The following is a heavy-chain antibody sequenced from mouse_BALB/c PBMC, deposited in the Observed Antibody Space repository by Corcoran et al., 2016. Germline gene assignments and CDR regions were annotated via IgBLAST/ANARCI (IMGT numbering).Heavy chain of an antibody. CDR2: INPYNDGT. V-gene: IGHV1S136*01. CDR3: ARLYPGIAMDY. J-gene: IGHJ4*01. CDR1: GYTFTSYV. Sequence: EVQLQQSGPELVKPGASVKMSCRASGYTFTSYVMHWVKQKPGQGLEWIGYINPYNDGTKYNEKFKGKATLTSDKSSSTAYMELSSLTSEDSAVYYCARLYPGIAMDYWGQGTSVTVSS.